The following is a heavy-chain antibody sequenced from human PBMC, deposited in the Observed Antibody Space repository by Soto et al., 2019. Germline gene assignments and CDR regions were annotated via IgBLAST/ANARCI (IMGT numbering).Heavy chain of an antibody. CDR2: IIPMLGIR. J-gene: IGHJ3*02. Sequence: QVQLVQSGAEVKKPGSSVKVSCKDSGGTFSTYSMFWVRQAPGQGLEWMGRIIPMLGIRNFAQKFQDRVKITADKSTAPAHLELSSMRSYDTALYYCPIGSWSAEVFDIWGQGTMVTVSS. CDR3: PIGSWSAEVFDI. D-gene: IGHD2-2*01. CDR1: GGTFSTYS. V-gene: IGHV1-69*02.